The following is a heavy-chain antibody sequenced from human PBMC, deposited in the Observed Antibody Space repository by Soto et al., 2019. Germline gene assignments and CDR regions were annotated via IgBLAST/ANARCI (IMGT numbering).Heavy chain of an antibody. Sequence: GGSLRLSCAASGFSLSSRWMHWVRQVPGKGLVWVSRIKSDGSSTSYADSAKGRFTISRDNSKNTLYLQMNSLRAEDTAVYYCAKRLKLIGLDYYYGMDVWGQGTTVTVSS. V-gene: IGHV3-74*01. J-gene: IGHJ6*02. CDR3: AKRLKLIGLDYYYGMDV. CDR2: IKSDGSST. CDR1: GFSLSSRW. D-gene: IGHD6-25*01.